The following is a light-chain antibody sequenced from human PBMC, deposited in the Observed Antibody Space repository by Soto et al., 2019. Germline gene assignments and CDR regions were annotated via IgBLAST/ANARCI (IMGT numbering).Light chain of an antibody. V-gene: IGKV1-39*01. CDR1: ESIGRH. CDR2: AAS. J-gene: IGKJ5*01. Sequence: DIQMTQSPSSLSASVGDRVTITCRASESIGRHLNWYQQKPGKAPKLLIYAASSLQNGVPSRFRGGGSGTDVTLTISNLQPEDFATYFCQQSYSTLSITFGQGTRLAIK. CDR3: QQSYSTLSIT.